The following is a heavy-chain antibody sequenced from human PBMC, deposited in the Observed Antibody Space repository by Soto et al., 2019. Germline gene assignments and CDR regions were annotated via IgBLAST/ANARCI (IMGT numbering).Heavy chain of an antibody. D-gene: IGHD3-16*01. CDR1: GGSFSGYY. CDR2: INHSGST. J-gene: IGHJ4*02. Sequence: PSETLSLTCAVYGGSFSGYYWSWIRQPPGKGLEWIGEINHSGSTNYNPSLKSRVTISVDTSKNQFPLKLSSVTAADTAVYYCARGLGSWGQTRPPVLNYFDYWGQGTLVTVSS. V-gene: IGHV4-34*01. CDR3: ARGLGSWGQTRPPVLNYFDY.